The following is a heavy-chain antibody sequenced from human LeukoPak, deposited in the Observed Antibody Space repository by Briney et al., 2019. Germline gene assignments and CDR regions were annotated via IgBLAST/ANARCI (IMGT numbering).Heavy chain of an antibody. CDR2: INTNTGNP. CDR1: GYTFTSYD. Sequence: GASVKVSCKASGYTFTSYDFNWLRQATGQGPEWMGWINTNTGNPTYAQGFTGRFVFSLDTSVSTAYLQISSLKAEDTAVYYCARDGALRFLEWPGSWFDPWGQGTLATVSS. J-gene: IGHJ5*02. D-gene: IGHD3-3*01. CDR3: ARDGALRFLEWPGSWFDP. V-gene: IGHV7-4-1*02.